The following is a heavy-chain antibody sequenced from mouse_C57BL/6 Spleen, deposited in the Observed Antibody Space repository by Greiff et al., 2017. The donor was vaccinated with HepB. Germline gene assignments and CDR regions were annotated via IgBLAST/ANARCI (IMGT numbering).Heavy chain of an antibody. D-gene: IGHD1-1*01. CDR1: GFSFNTYA. CDR3: VRYYGSIYAMDY. CDR2: IRSKSNNYAT. V-gene: IGHV10-1*01. J-gene: IGHJ4*01. Sequence: EVKLVESGGGLVQPKGSLKLSCAASGFSFNTYAMNWVRQAPGKGLEWVARIRSKSNNYATYYADSVKDRFTISRDDSESMLYLQMNNLKTEDTAMYYCVRYYGSIYAMDYWGQGTSVTVSS.